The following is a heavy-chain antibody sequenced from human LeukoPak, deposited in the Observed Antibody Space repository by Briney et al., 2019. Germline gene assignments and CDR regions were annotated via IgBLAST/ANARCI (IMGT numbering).Heavy chain of an antibody. V-gene: IGHV3-21*01. CDR2: ISSSSSYI. D-gene: IGHD3-10*01. J-gene: IGHJ4*02. CDR1: GFTFSSYS. Sequence: GGSLRLSCAASGFTFSSYSMNWVRQAPGKGLEWVSSISSSSSYIYYADSVKGRFTISRDNAKNSLYLQMNSLRAEDTAVYYCARDPYGSGGYYNANFDYWGQGTLVTVSS. CDR3: ARDPYGSGGYYNANFDY.